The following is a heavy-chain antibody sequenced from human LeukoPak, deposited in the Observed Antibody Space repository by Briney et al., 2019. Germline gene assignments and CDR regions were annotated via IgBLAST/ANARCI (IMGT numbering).Heavy chain of an antibody. CDR1: GYTFTSYY. D-gene: IGHD6-13*01. Sequence: GASVKVSCKASGYTFTSYYMHWVRQAPGQGLEWMGIINPSGGSTSYAQKFQGRVTMTRDTSTSTVYMELSSLRSEDTAVYYCARAKIAAAAIPGYYYYGMDVWGQGTTVTDSS. J-gene: IGHJ6*02. CDR2: INPSGGST. CDR3: ARAKIAAAAIPGYYYYGMDV. V-gene: IGHV1-46*01.